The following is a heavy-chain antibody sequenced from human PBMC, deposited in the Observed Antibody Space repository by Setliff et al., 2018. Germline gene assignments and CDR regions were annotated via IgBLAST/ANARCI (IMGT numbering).Heavy chain of an antibody. CDR1: GFVFSNYW. CDR2: IDSDSRSI. CDR3: LRIRLVPHGHS. V-gene: IGHV3-74*01. Sequence: GGSLRLSCEASGFVFSNYWMHWVRQVPGEGPVWVSRIDSDSRSISYADSVKGRFSISRDNRKNTVYLQMNSVRADDTAVYYCLRIRLVPHGHSWGQGTLVTVSS. J-gene: IGHJ4*02. D-gene: IGHD2-15*01.